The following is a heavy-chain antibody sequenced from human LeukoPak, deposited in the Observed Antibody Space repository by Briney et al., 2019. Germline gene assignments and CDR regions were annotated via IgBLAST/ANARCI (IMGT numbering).Heavy chain of an antibody. V-gene: IGHV3-7*01. Sequence: GGSLRLSCVASRFTFSNYWMTWVRHAPGKGLERVANIKKDGGETYYMESVKGRFTISRDNARNSLYLQMNSLTVEDTAVYYCARDMGWQQFDQWGQGTLVTVSS. D-gene: IGHD5-24*01. CDR2: IKKDGGET. CDR1: RFTFSNYW. CDR3: ARDMGWQQFDQ. J-gene: IGHJ4*02.